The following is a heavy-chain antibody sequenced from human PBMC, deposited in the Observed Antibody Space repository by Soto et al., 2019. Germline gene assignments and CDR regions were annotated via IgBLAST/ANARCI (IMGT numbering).Heavy chain of an antibody. Sequence: ESGGGMVQPGRSLRLSCAVSGFIFKNYALNWVRQAPGKGLEWVASITRDGYNKYYADSVKGRFTISRDNSKNTLSLQMTALRVEDSSVYYCTKSSGGSSSVGMDYWGPGTLVTVSS. CDR1: GFIFKNYA. V-gene: IGHV3-30*04. CDR3: TKSSGGSSSVGMDY. J-gene: IGHJ4*02. D-gene: IGHD6-6*01. CDR2: ITRDGYNK.